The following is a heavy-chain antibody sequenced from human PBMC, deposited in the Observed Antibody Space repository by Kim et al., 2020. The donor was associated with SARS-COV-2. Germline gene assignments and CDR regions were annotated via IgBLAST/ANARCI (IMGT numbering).Heavy chain of an antibody. J-gene: IGHJ4*02. V-gene: IGHV3-23*01. CDR3: AKEGELLRGDHFDY. Sequence: ADSAKGRFTNSRDKSKNTLYLQMNSLRAEDTAVYYCAKEGELLRGDHFDYWGQGTLVTVSS. D-gene: IGHD1-26*01.